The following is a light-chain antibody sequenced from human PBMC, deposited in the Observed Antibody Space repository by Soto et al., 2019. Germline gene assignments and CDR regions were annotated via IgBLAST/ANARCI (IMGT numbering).Light chain of an antibody. J-gene: IGLJ1*01. CDR1: SSDIGSNT. CDR3: AAWDDSPYV. CDR2: SNN. Sequence: QSVLSQPPSASGSPGQRVTISCSGRSSDIGSNTVNWYQQLPGTAPKLLTYSNNQRPSGVPDRFSGSKSGTSASLVISGLQSEDEADYYCAAWDDSPYVFGTGTKVAVL. V-gene: IGLV1-44*01.